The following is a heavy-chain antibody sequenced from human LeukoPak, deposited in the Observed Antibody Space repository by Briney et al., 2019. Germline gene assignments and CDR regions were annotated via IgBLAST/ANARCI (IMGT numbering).Heavy chain of an antibody. CDR1: GFTFSSFV. Sequence: GGSLRLSCAASGFTFSSFVMHWVRQAPGKGLEWVAVIWYDGSNKYYADSVKGRFTISRDNSKNTPYLQMNSLRAEDTAVYYCASSIFGVVPRVDYWGQGTLVTVSS. CDR2: IWYDGSNK. D-gene: IGHD3-3*01. J-gene: IGHJ4*02. CDR3: ASSIFGVVPRVDY. V-gene: IGHV3-33*08.